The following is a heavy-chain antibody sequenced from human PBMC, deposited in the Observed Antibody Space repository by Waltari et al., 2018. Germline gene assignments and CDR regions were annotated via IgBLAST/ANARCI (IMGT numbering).Heavy chain of an antibody. V-gene: IGHV4-61*02. CDR1: GGSISSGSYY. D-gene: IGHD2-8*01. CDR2: IYTSGST. J-gene: IGHJ4*02. CDR3: ARVPFYCTNGVCYYYFDY. Sequence: QVQLQESGPGLVKPSQTLSLTCTVSGGSISSGSYYWSGIRQPAGKGLEWIGRIYTSGSTNYNPSLKSRVTISVDTSKNQFSLKLSSVTAADTAVYYCARVPFYCTNGVCYYYFDYWGQGTLVTVSS.